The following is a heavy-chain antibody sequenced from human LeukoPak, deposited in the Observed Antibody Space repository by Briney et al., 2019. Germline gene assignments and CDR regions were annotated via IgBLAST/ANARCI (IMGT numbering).Heavy chain of an antibody. J-gene: IGHJ4*02. CDR1: GGFISSGGGYY. V-gene: IGHV4-31*03. CDR2: IYYSGTT. CDR3: ARDSSGYYSFDY. D-gene: IGHD3-22*01. Sequence: SETLSLTCNVSGGFISSGGGYYWSWIRQLPGKGLEWIGYIYYSGTTYYNPSLKSRVTLSVDTSKNQFSLKLSSVTAADTAVYYCARDSSGYYSFDYWGQGTLVSVSP.